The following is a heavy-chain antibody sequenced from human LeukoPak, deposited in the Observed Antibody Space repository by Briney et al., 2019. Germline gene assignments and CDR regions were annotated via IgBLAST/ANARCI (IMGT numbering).Heavy chain of an antibody. CDR3: TRGIGFMVADY. J-gene: IGHJ4*02. CDR2: IDHTGTT. Sequence: NWVRQPPAKRLEWIGDIDHTGTTTYNPSLKSRLTISIDTSKNQFSLKLRSVTAADTAVYYCTRGIGFMVADYWGQGTLVTVSS. D-gene: IGHD3-10*01. V-gene: IGHV4-34*01.